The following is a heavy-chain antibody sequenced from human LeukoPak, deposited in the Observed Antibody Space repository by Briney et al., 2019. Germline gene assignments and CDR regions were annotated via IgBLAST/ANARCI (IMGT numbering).Heavy chain of an antibody. CDR1: GFSFDDYA. Sequence: GGSLRLSCAASGFSFDDYAMHWVRQAPGKGLEWVSGISWNSGNIGYADSVKGRFTISRDNAKNSLYLQMNSLRAEDTALYYCAKGGRSSTFEGDFDYWGQGTLVTVSS. D-gene: IGHD6-6*01. CDR2: ISWNSGNI. CDR3: AKGGRSSTFEGDFDY. V-gene: IGHV3-9*01. J-gene: IGHJ4*02.